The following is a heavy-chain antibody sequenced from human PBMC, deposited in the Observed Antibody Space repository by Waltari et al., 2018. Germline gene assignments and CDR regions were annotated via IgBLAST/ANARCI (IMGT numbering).Heavy chain of an antibody. D-gene: IGHD5-12*01. CDR2: IYPDGSHT. V-gene: IGHV3-33*01. J-gene: IGHJ2*01. CDR1: GFTFRNFG. CDR3: ARDIWLHTPGWYLDL. Sequence: QVQLVQSGGGVVQPGRSLKLSCAGSGFTFRNFGMHWVRQAPGKGVGWVAIIYPDGSHTSYADSVKNRFTISRDNSKNTLYMQMNSLRGDDTAVYYCARDIWLHTPGWYLDLWGRGTLVSVSS.